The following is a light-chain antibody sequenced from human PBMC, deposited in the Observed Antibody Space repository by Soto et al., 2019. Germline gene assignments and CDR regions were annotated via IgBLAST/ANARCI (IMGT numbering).Light chain of an antibody. CDR3: QQYNSYPWT. V-gene: IGKV1-5*03. CDR1: QSISSW. CDR2: KAS. J-gene: IGKJ1*01. Sequence: DIQMTQSPSTLSASVGDSVTITCRASQSISSWLAWYQQKPGKAPKLLIYKASSLESGVPSRFSGSGSGTEFTLTMSSLQPDDFATYCCQQYNSYPWTFGQGTKVEIK.